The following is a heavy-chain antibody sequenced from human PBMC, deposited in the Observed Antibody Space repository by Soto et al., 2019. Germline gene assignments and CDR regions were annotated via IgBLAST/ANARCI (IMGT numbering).Heavy chain of an antibody. J-gene: IGHJ4*02. CDR2: ISSSSSYI. CDR3: ARRTNYYDSSGYYYGSFDY. CDR1: GFTFSSYS. D-gene: IGHD3-22*01. Sequence: PGGSLRLSCAASGFTFSSYSMNWVRQAPGKGLEWVSSISSSSSYIYYADPVKGRFTISRDNAKNSLYPQMNSLRAEDTAVYYCARRTNYYDSSGYYYGSFDYWGQGTLVTVSS. V-gene: IGHV3-21*01.